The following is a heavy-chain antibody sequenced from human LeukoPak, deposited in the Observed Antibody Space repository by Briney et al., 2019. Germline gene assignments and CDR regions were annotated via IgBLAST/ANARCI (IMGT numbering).Heavy chain of an antibody. CDR3: ARVEPSRSGYDYWIFDY. D-gene: IGHD5-12*01. V-gene: IGHV4-30-4*01. CDR2: IYYSGST. CDR1: GDSTSSGEYY. Sequence: SETLSLTCTVSGDSTSSGEYYWSWIRQPPGKGLEWIGYIYYSGSTYYIPSLKSRVTISLDTSKNQLSLKLSSVTAADTAVYYCARVEPSRSGYDYWIFDYWGQGTLVTVSS. J-gene: IGHJ4*02.